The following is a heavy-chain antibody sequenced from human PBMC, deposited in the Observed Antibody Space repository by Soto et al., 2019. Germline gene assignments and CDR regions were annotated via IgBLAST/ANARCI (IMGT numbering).Heavy chain of an antibody. Sequence: ASVKVSCKASGYTFTSYDINWVRRATGQGLEWMGWMNPNSGNTGYAQKFQGRVTMTRNTSISTAYMELSSLRSEDTAVYYCARECGYSTYYYYYYGMDVWGQGTTVTVSS. D-gene: IGHD5-18*01. CDR1: GYTFTSYD. CDR2: MNPNSGNT. CDR3: ARECGYSTYYYYYYGMDV. J-gene: IGHJ6*02. V-gene: IGHV1-8*01.